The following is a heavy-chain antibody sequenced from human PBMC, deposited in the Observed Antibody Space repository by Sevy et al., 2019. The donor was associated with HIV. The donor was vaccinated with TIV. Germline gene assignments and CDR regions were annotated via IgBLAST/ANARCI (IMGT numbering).Heavy chain of an antibody. J-gene: IGHJ5*02. CDR1: GFTFGDYA. Sequence: GGSLRLSCKASGFTFGDYAMSWFRQAPGKGLEWVGFIRNKAYDGTPESAASEKGRFTISRDDSKSIAYLQMNSLKTEDTAVYYCTRDPTEGIAVAGNWYDHWGQRTLVTVSS. D-gene: IGHD6-19*01. V-gene: IGHV3-49*03. CDR3: TRDPTEGIAVAGNWYDH. CDR2: IRNKAYDGTP.